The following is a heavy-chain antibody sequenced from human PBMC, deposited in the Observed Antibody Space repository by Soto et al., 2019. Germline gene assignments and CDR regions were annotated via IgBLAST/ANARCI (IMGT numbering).Heavy chain of an antibody. V-gene: IGHV4-34*01. J-gene: IGHJ6*03. D-gene: IGHD3-10*01. CDR3: ASRWSGDVYFYYMDV. Sequence: SETLSLTCAVYCGSFSGYYWSWIRQPPGKGLEWIGEINHSGSTNYNPSLKSRVTISVDTSKNQFSLKLSSVTAADPAVYYCASRWSGDVYFYYMDVWGKETTVTVSS. CDR1: CGSFSGYY. CDR2: INHSGST.